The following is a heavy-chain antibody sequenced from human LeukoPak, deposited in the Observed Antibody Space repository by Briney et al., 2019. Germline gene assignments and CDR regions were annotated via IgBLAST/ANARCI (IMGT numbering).Heavy chain of an antibody. Sequence: PSETLSLTCTVSGGSISSYYWSWVRQPPGKGLEWIGYIYYSGSTNYNPSLKSRVTISVDTSKNQFSLKLSSVTAADTAVYYCARGFLSPFDYWGQGTLVTVSS. J-gene: IGHJ4*02. CDR1: GGSISSYY. D-gene: IGHD3-10*01. CDR3: ARGFLSPFDY. CDR2: IYYSGST. V-gene: IGHV4-59*01.